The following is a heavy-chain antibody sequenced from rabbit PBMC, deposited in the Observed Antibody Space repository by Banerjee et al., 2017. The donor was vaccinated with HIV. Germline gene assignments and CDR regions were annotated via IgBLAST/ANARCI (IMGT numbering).Heavy chain of an antibody. CDR2: IWVAGSSGST. CDR1: GFSFSSSYY. Sequence: QSLEESGGDLVKPGASLTLTRTASGFSFSSSYYMCWVRQAPGKGLEWIACIWVAGSSGSTGYASWAKGRFTISKSSSTTVTLQMTSLTAADTATYFCARGAYSGVDATYAYTYFPLWGQGTLVTVS. CDR3: ARGAYSGVDATYAYTYFPL. D-gene: IGHD6-1*01. J-gene: IGHJ4*01. V-gene: IGHV1S40*01.